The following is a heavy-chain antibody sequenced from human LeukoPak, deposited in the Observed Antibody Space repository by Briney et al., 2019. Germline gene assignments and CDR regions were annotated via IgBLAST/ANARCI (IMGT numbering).Heavy chain of an antibody. V-gene: IGHV3-74*01. CDR1: GFTFSNYW. J-gene: IGHJ4*02. D-gene: IGHD3-22*01. CDR2: INGDGSTT. CDR3: AREGAAMYYYDSSGSYYPKPFDS. Sequence: GGSLRLSCAASGFTFSNYWMHWVRQAPGKGLVWVSRINGDGSTTNYADSVKGRFTIPRDNAKNSLYLQMNSLKAEDTALYFCAREGAAMYYYDSSGSYYPKPFDSWGQGTLVTVSS.